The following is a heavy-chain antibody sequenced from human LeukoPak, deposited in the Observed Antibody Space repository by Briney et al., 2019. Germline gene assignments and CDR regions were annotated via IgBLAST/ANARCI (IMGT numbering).Heavy chain of an antibody. CDR1: GFTFSSYS. CDR2: ISSSSSYI. D-gene: IGHD6-19*01. V-gene: IGHV3-21*01. CDR3: ASWIAVAGKGDY. J-gene: IGHJ4*02. Sequence: PGGSLRLSCAASGFTFSSYSMNWVRQAPGKGLEWVSSISSSSSYIYYADSVKGRFTISRDNAKNSLYLQMNSLRAEDTAVYYCASWIAVAGKGDYWGQGTLVTDSS.